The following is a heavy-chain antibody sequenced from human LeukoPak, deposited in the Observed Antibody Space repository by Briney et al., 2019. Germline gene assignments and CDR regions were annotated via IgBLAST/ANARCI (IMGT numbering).Heavy chain of an antibody. CDR3: ARAAGGRQEDY. CDR1: GGSFSGYY. J-gene: IGHJ4*02. D-gene: IGHD3-10*01. V-gene: IGHV4-34*01. Sequence: PSETLSLTCAVYGGSFSGYYWSWIRQPPGEGLEWIGEINHSGSTNYNPSLESRVTISVDTSKNQFSLKLSSVTAADTAVYYCARAAGGRQEDYWGQGTLVTVSS. CDR2: INHSGST.